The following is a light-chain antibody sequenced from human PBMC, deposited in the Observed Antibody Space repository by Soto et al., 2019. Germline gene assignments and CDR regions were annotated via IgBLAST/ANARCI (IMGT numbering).Light chain of an antibody. J-gene: IGKJ2*02. CDR2: AAS. Sequence: DIQMTQSPSSLYASVLERVTITCRASQSIRSYLNWYQQKPGKAPKLLIYAASSLQSGVPSRFSCSASRTDFTLTISSRQPEDFATYYGQHSYSTPRTFGQGTKLEIK. V-gene: IGKV1-39*01. CDR1: QSIRSY. CDR3: QHSYSTPRT.